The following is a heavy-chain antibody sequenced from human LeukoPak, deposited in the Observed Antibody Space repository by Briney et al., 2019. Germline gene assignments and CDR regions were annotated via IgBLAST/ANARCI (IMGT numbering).Heavy chain of an antibody. V-gene: IGHV3-7*01. Sequence: GGSLRLSCAASGFTFSTYWMSWVRQAPGKGLKWVANIKQDGSGKYYVDSVKGRFTISRDNAKNSLFLQMNSLRAEDTAVYYCARDVQSNYDYWGQGTLVTVSA. CDR2: IKQDGSGK. CDR1: GFTFSTYW. D-gene: IGHD1-1*01. J-gene: IGHJ4*02. CDR3: ARDVQSNYDY.